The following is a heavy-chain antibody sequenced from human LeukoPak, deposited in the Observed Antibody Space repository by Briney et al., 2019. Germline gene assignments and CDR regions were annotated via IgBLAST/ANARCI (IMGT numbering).Heavy chain of an antibody. V-gene: IGHV3-74*01. Sequence: GGSLRLSCAASGFTFSRNWMHWVRQAPGKGLVWASCINSDGSSTSYADSVKGRFTISRDNAKNTLYLQMNSLRAEDTAVYYCARPTYYYDALFDYWGQGTLVTVSS. CDR3: ARPTYYYDALFDY. CDR2: INSDGSST. CDR1: GFTFSRNW. J-gene: IGHJ4*02. D-gene: IGHD3-22*01.